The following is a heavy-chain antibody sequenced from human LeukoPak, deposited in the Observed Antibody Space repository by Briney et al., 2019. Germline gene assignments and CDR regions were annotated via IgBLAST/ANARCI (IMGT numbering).Heavy chain of an antibody. J-gene: IGHJ5*02. Sequence: GESLKISCQGSGYNFSNNWIGWVRQMPGKGLEWMGIIYPGDSDTRYSPSFKGQVTISADKSISTAYLQWDSLKASDTAMYYCARRLYSSGLYWFDPWGQGTLVTVSS. D-gene: IGHD6-19*01. CDR2: IYPGDSDT. CDR1: GYNFSNNW. CDR3: ARRLYSSGLYWFDP. V-gene: IGHV5-51*01.